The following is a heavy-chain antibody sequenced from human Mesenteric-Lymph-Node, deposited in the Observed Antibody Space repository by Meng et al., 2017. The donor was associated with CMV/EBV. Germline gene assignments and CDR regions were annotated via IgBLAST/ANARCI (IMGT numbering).Heavy chain of an antibody. V-gene: IGHV1-2*06. CDR3: TKAGSGFDP. CDR2: INPYSGGT. J-gene: IGHJ5*02. CDR1: GYPFPDSY. Sequence: NVYCKASGYPFPDSYLHWVRQAPGQGLEWVGRINPYSGGTNYAQSFQGRVTMTTDTSISTAYMELTNLRSDDTAMYYCTKAGSGFDPWGQGTLVTVSS. D-gene: IGHD1-1*01.